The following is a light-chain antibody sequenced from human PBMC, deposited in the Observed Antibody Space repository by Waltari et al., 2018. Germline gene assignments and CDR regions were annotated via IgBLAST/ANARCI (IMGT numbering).Light chain of an antibody. CDR3: QKYDRLPAT. CDR1: QSVSRF. CDR2: GAS. Sequence: EIVLTQSPGTLSLSPGGRGTLSCRASQSVSRFLAWYQQKPGQAPRLLIYGASTRATGIPDRFSGSGSGTDFSLTISRLEPEDFAVYYCQKYDRLPATFGQGTKVEIK. V-gene: IGKV3-20*01. J-gene: IGKJ1*01.